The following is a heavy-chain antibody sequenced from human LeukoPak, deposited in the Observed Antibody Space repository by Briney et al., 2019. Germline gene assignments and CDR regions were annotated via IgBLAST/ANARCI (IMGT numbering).Heavy chain of an antibody. V-gene: IGHV4-39*07. J-gene: IGHJ5*02. Sequence: EPSETLSLTCTVSGGSISTSNYYWGWIRQPPGKGLEWIGNIFYSGSTYYSPSLKSRVTISLDTSRNQFSLKLNSVTAADTAVYYCARDPYYYGSGPFDPWGQGTLVTVSS. CDR1: GGSISTSNYY. CDR3: ARDPYYYGSGPFDP. D-gene: IGHD3-10*01. CDR2: IFYSGST.